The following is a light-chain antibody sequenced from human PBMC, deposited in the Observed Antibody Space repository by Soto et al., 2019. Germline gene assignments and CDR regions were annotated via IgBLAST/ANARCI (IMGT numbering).Light chain of an antibody. J-gene: IGKJ2*01. CDR1: QSVSSN. V-gene: IGKV3-15*01. CDR2: GAS. CDR3: QQYNNWPLYT. Sequence: IVMTQSPATLSVSPGERATLSCRASQSVSSNLAWYQQKPGQAPRLLLYGASTRATGIPARFSGSGSGTEFTLTISSLQSEDFAVYYCQQYNNWPLYTFGQGTKVDIK.